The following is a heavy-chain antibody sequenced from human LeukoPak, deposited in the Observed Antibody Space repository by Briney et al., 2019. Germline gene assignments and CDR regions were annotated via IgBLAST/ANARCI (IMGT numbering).Heavy chain of an antibody. Sequence: KPSETLSLTCAVYGGSFSGYYWSWIRQPPGKGLEWIGEINHSASTNYNPSLKSRVTISVDTSKNQFSLKLSSVTAADTAVYYCARTAVIAVAGTSNWFDPWGQGTLVTVSS. CDR3: ARTAVIAVAGTSNWFDP. V-gene: IGHV4-34*01. D-gene: IGHD6-19*01. CDR2: INHSAST. CDR1: GGSFSGYY. J-gene: IGHJ5*02.